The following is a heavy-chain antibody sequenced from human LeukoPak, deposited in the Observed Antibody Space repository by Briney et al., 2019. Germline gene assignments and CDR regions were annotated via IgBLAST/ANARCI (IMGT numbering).Heavy chain of an antibody. Sequence: PGGSLRLSCAASGFTFSDYYMSWIRQAPGKGLEWVSYITSSGSTIYYADSVSSRFTISRDNANNSLYLQMNSLRAEATAVYYCARFQARDSSGWAAIDYWGQGTMVTVSS. J-gene: IGHJ4*02. CDR1: GFTFSDYY. CDR3: ARFQARDSSGWAAIDY. CDR2: ITSSGSTI. D-gene: IGHD6-19*01. V-gene: IGHV3-11*04.